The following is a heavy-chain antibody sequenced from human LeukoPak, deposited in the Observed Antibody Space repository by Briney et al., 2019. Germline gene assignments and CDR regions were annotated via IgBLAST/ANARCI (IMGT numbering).Heavy chain of an antibody. V-gene: IGHV3-33*08. D-gene: IGHD5-18*01. Sequence: LSLTCAVSGGSISSSNWWSWVRQPPGKGLEWVAVIWYDGSNKYYADSVKGRFTISRDDSKNTLYLQMNSLRAEDTAVYYCARELDGYSYVHYFDYWGQGTLVTVSS. J-gene: IGHJ4*02. CDR3: ARELDGYSYVHYFDY. CDR2: IWYDGSNK. CDR1: GGSISSSNW.